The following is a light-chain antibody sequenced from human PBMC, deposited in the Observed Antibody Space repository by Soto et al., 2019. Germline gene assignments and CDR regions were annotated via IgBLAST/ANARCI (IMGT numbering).Light chain of an antibody. CDR3: QQRKHWPPIT. Sequence: EVELTQSPATLSLSPGETATLSCRASQSVDKFLAWYLQRPGQPPRLLIFDSSNRATGVPVRFSGSGSGTVFTLTIGSLEPEDSAVYYCQQRKHWPPITVGQGTRLEIK. CDR2: DSS. J-gene: IGKJ5*01. CDR1: QSVDKF. V-gene: IGKV3-11*01.